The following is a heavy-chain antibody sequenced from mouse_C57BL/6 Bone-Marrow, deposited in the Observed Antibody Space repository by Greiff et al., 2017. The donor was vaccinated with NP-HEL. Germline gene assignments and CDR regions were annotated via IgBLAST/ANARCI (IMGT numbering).Heavy chain of an antibody. J-gene: IGHJ2*01. CDR3: ARGRDYDVFDY. V-gene: IGHV1-26*01. Sequence: VQLQQSGPELVKPGASVKISCKASGYTFTDYYMNWVKQSHGKSLEWIGDINPNNGGTSYNQKFKGKATLTVDKSSSTAYMELRSLTSEDSAVYYCARGRDYDVFDYWGQGTTLTVSS. CDR2: INPNNGGT. D-gene: IGHD2-4*01. CDR1: GYTFTDYY.